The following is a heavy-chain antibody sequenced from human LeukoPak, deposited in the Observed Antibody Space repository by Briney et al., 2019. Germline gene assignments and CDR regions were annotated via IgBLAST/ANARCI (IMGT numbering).Heavy chain of an antibody. D-gene: IGHD4-17*01. V-gene: IGHV3-33*06. Sequence: PGRSLRLSCAASGFTFSSYVMHRVRQAPGKGLEWVAVIWYDGSNKYYADSVKGRFTISRDNSKNTLYLQMNSLRAEDTAVYYCAKDYGDGGYWGQGTLVTVSS. CDR3: AKDYGDGGY. CDR2: IWYDGSNK. J-gene: IGHJ4*02. CDR1: GFTFSSYV.